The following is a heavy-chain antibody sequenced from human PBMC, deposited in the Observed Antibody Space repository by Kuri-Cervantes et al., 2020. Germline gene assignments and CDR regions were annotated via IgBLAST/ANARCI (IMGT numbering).Heavy chain of an antibody. Sequence: GGSLRLSCAASGFTFSSYGMHWVRQAPGKGLEWVAVIWYDGSNKYYADSVKGRFTISRDNAKNSLYLQMNSLRDEDTAVYYCARDRGGYPPSRYGMDVWGQGTTVTVSS. D-gene: IGHD5-24*01. CDR3: ARDRGGYPPSRYGMDV. V-gene: IGHV3-33*08. J-gene: IGHJ6*02. CDR2: IWYDGSNK. CDR1: GFTFSSYG.